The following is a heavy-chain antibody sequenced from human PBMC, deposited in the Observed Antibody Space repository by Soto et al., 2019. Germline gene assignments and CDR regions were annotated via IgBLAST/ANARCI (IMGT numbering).Heavy chain of an antibody. J-gene: IGHJ4*02. CDR3: AKALSSGSTDFDY. D-gene: IGHD6-19*01. Sequence: ESGGGLVQPGRSLRLSCAASGFTFDDYAMHWVRQAPGKGLEWVSGISWNSGSIGYADSVKGRFTISRDNAKNSLYLQMNSLRAEDTVLYYCAKALSSGSTDFDYWGQGTLVTVSS. CDR2: ISWNSGSI. V-gene: IGHV3-9*01. CDR1: GFTFDDYA.